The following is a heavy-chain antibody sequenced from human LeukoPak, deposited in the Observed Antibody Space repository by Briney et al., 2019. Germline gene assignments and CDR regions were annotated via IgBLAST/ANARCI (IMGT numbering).Heavy chain of an antibody. CDR2: VKGDGSAT. J-gene: IGHJ5*01. V-gene: IGHV3-7*01. CDR3: AREDS. Sequence: GGSLRLSCAASGFIFTDYWMNWVRQAPGRGLEWLASVKGDGSATSYVDSVKGRFTISRDNSKNTLYLQMNSLRAEDTAVYYCAREDSWGQGTLVTVSS. CDR1: GFIFTDYW.